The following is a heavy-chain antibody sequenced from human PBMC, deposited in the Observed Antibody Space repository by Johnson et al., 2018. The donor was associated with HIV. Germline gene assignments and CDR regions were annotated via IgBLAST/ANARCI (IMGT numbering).Heavy chain of an antibody. J-gene: IGHJ3*02. CDR3: ARVSYSGTYWAFDI. D-gene: IGHD1-26*01. Sequence: EVQLVESGGGVVRPGGSLRLSCAASGFTFDDYGMSWVRQAPGKGLEWVSYISSSGSTIYYADSVKGRFTISRDNAKNSLYLQMNSLRAEDTALYYCARVSYSGTYWAFDIWGQGIMVTVSS. CDR1: GFTFDDYG. CDR2: ISSSGSTI. V-gene: IGHV3-48*04.